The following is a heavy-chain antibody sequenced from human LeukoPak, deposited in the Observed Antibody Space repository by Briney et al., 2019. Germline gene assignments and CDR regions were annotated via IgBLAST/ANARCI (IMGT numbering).Heavy chain of an antibody. J-gene: IGHJ4*02. V-gene: IGHV1-2*02. Sequence: ASVKVSCKASGYTFTGYYMHWVRQAPGQGLEWMGWINPNSGGTNYAQKFQGRVTMTRDTSISTAYTELSRLRSEDTAVYYCARTAQYSSGYPYYFDYWGQGTLVTVSS. D-gene: IGHD3-22*01. CDR3: ARTAQYSSGYPYYFDY. CDR1: GYTFTGYY. CDR2: INPNSGGT.